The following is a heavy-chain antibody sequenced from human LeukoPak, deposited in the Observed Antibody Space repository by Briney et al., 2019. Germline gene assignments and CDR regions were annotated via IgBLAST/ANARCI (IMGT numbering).Heavy chain of an antibody. Sequence: SVRVSCKASGGTFSSYAISWVRQAPGQGLEWMGGIIPIFGTANCAQKFQGRVTITADESTSTAYMELSSLRSEDTAVYYCASEIWSGYYFDYWGQGTLVTASS. CDR2: IIPIFGTA. J-gene: IGHJ4*02. D-gene: IGHD3-3*01. CDR3: ASEIWSGYYFDY. V-gene: IGHV1-69*01. CDR1: GGTFSSYA.